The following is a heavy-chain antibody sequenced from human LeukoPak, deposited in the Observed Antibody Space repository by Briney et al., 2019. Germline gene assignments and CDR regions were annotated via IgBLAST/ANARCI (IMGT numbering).Heavy chain of an antibody. D-gene: IGHD3-16*01. CDR2: ITSSSSYI. J-gene: IGHJ5*02. CDR3: ARGRDKRLARNWFDP. Sequence: GGSLRRSCAASGFIFRGYNMYWVPQAPGKGPEGFSSITSSSSYIFYADSVKGRFTVSRDNATNSVYLEMNSLRAEDTAVYYCARGRDKRLARNWFDPWGQGTVVTVSS. CDR1: GFIFRGYN. V-gene: IGHV3-21*01.